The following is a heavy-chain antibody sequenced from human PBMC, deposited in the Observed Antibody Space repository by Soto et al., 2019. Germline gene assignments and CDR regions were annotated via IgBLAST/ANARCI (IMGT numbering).Heavy chain of an antibody. CDR3: AKDRGPVAADFDS. V-gene: IGHV3-23*01. CDR2: IVGSGGGT. J-gene: IGHJ4*02. Sequence: GGSLRLSCAASGFTFSSYAMSWVRQAPGKGLEWVSSIVGSGGGTYYADSVKGRFTISRDNSKNTLYLQMDSLRAEDTAVYYCAKDRGPVAADFDSCGQATVVTVSS. D-gene: IGHD6-13*01. CDR1: GFTFSSYA.